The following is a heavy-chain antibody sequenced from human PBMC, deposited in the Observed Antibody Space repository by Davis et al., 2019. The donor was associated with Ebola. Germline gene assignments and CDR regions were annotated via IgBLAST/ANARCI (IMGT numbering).Heavy chain of an antibody. CDR1: GYTFTGYY. CDR3: ARGGWVVRLFDY. Sequence: ASVKVSCKASGYTFTGYYMHWVRQAPGQGLEWMGWINPNSGGTNYAQKFQGWVTMTRDTSTSTVYMELSSLGSEDTAVYYCARGGWVVRLFDYWGQGTLVTVSS. CDR2: INPNSGGT. J-gene: IGHJ4*02. V-gene: IGHV1-2*04. D-gene: IGHD1-26*01.